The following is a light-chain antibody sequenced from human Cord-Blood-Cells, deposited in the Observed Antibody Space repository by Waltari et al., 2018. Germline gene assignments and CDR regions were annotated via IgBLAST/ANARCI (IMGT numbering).Light chain of an antibody. Sequence: QSALTQPASVSGSPGQSITISCTGTSSDVGSYNLVSWYQQHPGKAPKLMIYEGSKRPSGVSNRFSGSKSGNTASLTISGLQAEDEADYYCCSDAGSSTFVVFGGGTKLTVI. CDR3: CSDAGSSTFVV. CDR1: SSDVGSYNL. V-gene: IGLV2-23*03. CDR2: EGS. J-gene: IGLJ2*01.